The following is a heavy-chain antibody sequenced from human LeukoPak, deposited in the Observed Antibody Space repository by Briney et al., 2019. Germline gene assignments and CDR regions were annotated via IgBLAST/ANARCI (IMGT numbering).Heavy chain of an antibody. V-gene: IGHV1-69*13. CDR3: ARDPVAGTNVY. D-gene: IGHD6-19*01. J-gene: IGHJ4*02. CDR1: GGTFSSYA. Sequence: GASVKVSCKASGGTFSSYAISWVRQAPGQGLEWMGGIIPIFGTANYAQKFQGRVTITADESTSTAYMELRSLRSEDTAVYYCARDPVAGTNVYWGQGTLVTVSS. CDR2: IIPIFGTA.